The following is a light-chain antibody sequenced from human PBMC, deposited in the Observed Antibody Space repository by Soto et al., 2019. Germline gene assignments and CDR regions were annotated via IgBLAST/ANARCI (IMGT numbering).Light chain of an antibody. CDR3: QQYNNWPPLT. Sequence: EIVMTQSPATLSVSPGERATLSCRASQSVSSNLAWYQQKPGQPPRLLIYGASARATGIPARFSGSGSATEFTLTISSLQSEDSAMYYCQQYNNWPPLTFGGGTKVEIK. CDR1: QSVSSN. V-gene: IGKV3-15*01. J-gene: IGKJ4*01. CDR2: GAS.